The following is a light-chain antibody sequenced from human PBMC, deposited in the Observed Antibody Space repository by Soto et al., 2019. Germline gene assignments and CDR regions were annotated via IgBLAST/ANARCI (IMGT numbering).Light chain of an antibody. J-gene: IGKJ2*01. CDR3: QRDNRYLYT. Sequence: DIQMTQSPSTLSESVGDRVTITCRASQSSSSWLVWYQQKPGKAPKLLIYDASSLESGVPPMFSGSGSATEFTLTISGLQPDDFASYCWQRDNRYLYTFGQGTKLEIK. V-gene: IGKV1-5*01. CDR1: QSSSSW. CDR2: DAS.